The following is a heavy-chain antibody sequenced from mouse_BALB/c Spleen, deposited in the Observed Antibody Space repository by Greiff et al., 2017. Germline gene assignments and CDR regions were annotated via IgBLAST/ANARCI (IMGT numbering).Heavy chain of an antibody. V-gene: IGHV5-12-2*01. J-gene: IGHJ4*01. CDR2: ISNGGGST. CDR1: GFTFSSYT. D-gene: IGHD2-3*01. Sequence: EVMLVESGGGLVQPGGSLKLSCAASGFTFSSYTMSWVRQTPEKRLEWVAYISNGGGSTYYPDTVKGRFTISRDNAKNTLYLQMSSLKSEDTAMYYCARHGYYEYYYAMDYWGQGTSVTVSS. CDR3: ARHGYYEYYYAMDY.